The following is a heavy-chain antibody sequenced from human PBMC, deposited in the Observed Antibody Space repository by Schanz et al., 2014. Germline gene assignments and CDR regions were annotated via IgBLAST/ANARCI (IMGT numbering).Heavy chain of an antibody. D-gene: IGHD2-15*01. CDR2: VSRSTPDI. Sequence: EVQLLESGGGLVQPGGSLRLSCLASGFAFSSYGMNWLRQAPGKGLEWVSYVSRSTPDIYYADSVKGRFTISRDNAKNTLYLQMNTLRAEYTSVYYCARKMKLGVYGGRGHDSLDIWGQGTMVTVSS. CDR3: ARKMKLGVYGGRGHDSLDI. J-gene: IGHJ3*02. V-gene: IGHV3-48*04. CDR1: GFAFSSYG.